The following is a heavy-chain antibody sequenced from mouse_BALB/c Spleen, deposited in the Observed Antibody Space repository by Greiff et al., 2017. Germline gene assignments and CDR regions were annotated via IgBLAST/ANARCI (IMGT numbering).Heavy chain of an antibody. J-gene: IGHJ3*01. Sequence: VQLQQSGAELVKPGASVKLSCKASGYTFTSYDINWVRQRPEQGLAWIGWIFPGDGSTKYNEKFKGKATLTTDKSSSTAYMQLSRLTSEDSAVYFCARRLFAYWGQGTLVTVSA. CDR2: IFPGDGST. CDR3: ARRLFAY. CDR1: GYTFTSYD. D-gene: IGHD1-2*01. V-gene: IGHV1S56*01.